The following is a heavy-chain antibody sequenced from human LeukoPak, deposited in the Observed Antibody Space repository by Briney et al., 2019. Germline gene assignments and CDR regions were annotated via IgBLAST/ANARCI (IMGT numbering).Heavy chain of an antibody. CDR3: VRGTGY. CDR1: GFTFSTYV. V-gene: IGHV3-64D*06. J-gene: IGHJ4*02. Sequence: GRSLRPSRPVSGFTFSTYVMHWVRQAPGKGLEYVSAISSKGDNTYYADSVKGRFTISRDNSKNTLYLQMSSLRADDTAVYYCVRGTGYWGQGTLVTVSS. CDR2: ISSKGDNT.